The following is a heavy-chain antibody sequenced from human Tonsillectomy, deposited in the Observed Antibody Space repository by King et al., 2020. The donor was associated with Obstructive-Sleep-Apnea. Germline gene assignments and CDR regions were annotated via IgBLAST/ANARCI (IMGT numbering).Heavy chain of an antibody. CDR1: GDSVRSGEYY. V-gene: IGHV4-30-4*01. CDR2: IYYSGST. J-gene: IGHJ4*02. D-gene: IGHD6-19*01. Sequence: QLQESGPGPVKPSQTLSLTCTVSGDSVRSGEYYWSWIRQPPGKGLEWLGYIYYSGSTYYNPSLKSRVTISLDASKNQFSLKLSSVTAADTAVYYCARDTSGWYLDWGQGTLVTVSS. CDR3: ARDTSGWYLD.